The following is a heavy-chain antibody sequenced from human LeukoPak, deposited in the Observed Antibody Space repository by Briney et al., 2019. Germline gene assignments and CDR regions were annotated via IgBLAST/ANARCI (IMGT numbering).Heavy chain of an antibody. CDR2: IRSKTDGGTT. J-gene: IGHJ4*02. CDR3: TITRWRGFYHY. V-gene: IGHV3-15*01. D-gene: IGHD2-15*01. CDR1: GFTFSNAW. Sequence: PGGSLRLSCAASGFTFSNAWMSWVRQAPGKGLEWVGRIRSKTDGGTTDSAAPVKGRFTISRDDSKNTLYLQMNSLKTEDTAVYYCTITRWRGFYHYWGQGILVTVSS.